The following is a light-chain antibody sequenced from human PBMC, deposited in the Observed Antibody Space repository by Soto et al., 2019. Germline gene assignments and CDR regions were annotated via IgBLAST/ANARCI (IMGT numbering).Light chain of an antibody. CDR3: QVWDSSSDPWV. V-gene: IGLV3-21*04. J-gene: IGLJ3*02. Sequence: SYELTQPPSVSVAPGKTARITCGGNNIGSKSVHWCQQKPGQAPVLVIYYDSDRPSGIPERFSGSNSGNTATLTISRVEAGDEADYYGQVWDSSSDPWVFGGGTKLTVL. CDR1: NIGSKS. CDR2: YDS.